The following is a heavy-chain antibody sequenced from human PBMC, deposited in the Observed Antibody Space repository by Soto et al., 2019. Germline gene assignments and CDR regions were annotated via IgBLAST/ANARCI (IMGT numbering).Heavy chain of an antibody. V-gene: IGHV1-69*02. CDR1: GGTFSTYT. CDR2: ILPMLDIT. CDR3: TLGSWSAETFDI. Sequence: QVQLVQSGAEVKKPGSSVKVSCKASGGTFSTYTIIWVRQAPGQGLEWMGRILPMLDITNSAQRFQGRVTIAADKSTSTAYLELSSLTSEDTAVYYCTLGSWSAETFDIWGRGTMVTVSP. D-gene: IGHD6-13*01. J-gene: IGHJ3*02.